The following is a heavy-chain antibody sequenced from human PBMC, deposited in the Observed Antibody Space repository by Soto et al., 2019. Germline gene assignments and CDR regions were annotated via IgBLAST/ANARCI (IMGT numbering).Heavy chain of an antibody. CDR1: GFTFISYA. D-gene: IGHD6-13*01. CDR2: ISGSGGST. V-gene: IGHV3-23*01. CDR3: ASIAAAGTSWFDP. Sequence: WGSLRLSCAASGFTFISYAIILVRQSPGKGLEWVSAISGSGGSTYYADSVKGRFTISRDNSKNTLYLQMNSLRAEDTAVYYCASIAAAGTSWFDPWGQGTLVTVSS. J-gene: IGHJ5*02.